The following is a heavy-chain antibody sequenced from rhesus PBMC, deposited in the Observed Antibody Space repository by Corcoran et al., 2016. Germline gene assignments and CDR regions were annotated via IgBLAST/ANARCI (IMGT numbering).Heavy chain of an antibody. D-gene: IGHD6-31*01. J-gene: IGHJ4*01. CDR3: AKDKLIAAVFDY. CDR1: GFTFSSYG. V-gene: IGHV3S5*01. Sequence: EVQLVETGGGLVQPGGSLTLSCAASGFTFSSYGMSWVRQAPGKGLEWVSAINSGGGSTYYAVSVKGRFTISRDNAKNTLSLQINSLRAEDTAVYYCAKDKLIAAVFDYWGQGVLVTVSS. CDR2: INSGGGST.